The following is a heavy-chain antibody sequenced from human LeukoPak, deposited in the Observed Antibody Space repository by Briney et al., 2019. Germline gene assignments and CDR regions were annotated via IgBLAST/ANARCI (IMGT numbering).Heavy chain of an antibody. D-gene: IGHD2-15*01. J-gene: IGHJ5*02. CDR1: GFTFSSYS. V-gene: IGHV3-21*01. CDR3: GRWGISAALDR. Sequence: GGSLRLSCAASGFTFSSYSMNWVRQAPGKGLEWVSSISSSSSYIYYADSVKGRFTISRDNAQNSLSLQMNSLRVEDSAAYYCGRWGISAALDRWGQGTLVTVSS. CDR2: ISSSSSYI.